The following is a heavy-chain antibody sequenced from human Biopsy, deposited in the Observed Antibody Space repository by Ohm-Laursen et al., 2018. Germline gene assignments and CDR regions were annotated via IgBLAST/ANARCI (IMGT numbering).Heavy chain of an antibody. J-gene: IGHJ4*02. D-gene: IGHD3-3*01. CDR3: ATPFQYYDSWGGYPPFDH. Sequence: GSLRLSCAASGFTFSDYYMSWIRQAPGKGLEWLSYISGSGTTIFYADSVKGRFTVSRDNAKNSLYLQMNSLTVEDTAVYYCATPFQYYDSWGGYPPFDHWGQGTLVTVSS. CDR2: ISGSGTTI. V-gene: IGHV3-11*01. CDR1: GFTFSDYY.